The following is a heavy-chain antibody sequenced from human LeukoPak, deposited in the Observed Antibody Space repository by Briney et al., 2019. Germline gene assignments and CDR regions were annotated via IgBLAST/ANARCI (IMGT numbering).Heavy chain of an antibody. D-gene: IGHD2-2*01. CDR3: ARVGPDYYFDY. CDR1: GGSISSYY. V-gene: IGHV4-59*01. Sequence: SETLSLTCTVSGGSISSYYWSWIRQPPGKGLEWIGYIYYSGSTNYNPSLKSRVTISVDTSKNQFSLRLSSVTAADTAVYYCARVGPDYYFDYWGQGTLVTVSS. CDR2: IYYSGST. J-gene: IGHJ4*02.